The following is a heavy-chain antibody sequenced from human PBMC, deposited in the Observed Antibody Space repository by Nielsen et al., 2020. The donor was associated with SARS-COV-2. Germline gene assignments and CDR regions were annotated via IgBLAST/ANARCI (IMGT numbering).Heavy chain of an antibody. Sequence: SETLSLTCTVSGGSISTYYWSWIRQPPGKGLEWIGYIYYSGSTYYTPSLKSRVTISVDTSKNQFSLKLSSVTAADTALYYCARERVGGITIFGVVTRYGMDVWGQGTTVTVSS. CDR1: GGSISTYY. D-gene: IGHD3-3*01. V-gene: IGHV4-59*12. CDR3: ARERVGGITIFGVVTRYGMDV. CDR2: IYYSGST. J-gene: IGHJ6*02.